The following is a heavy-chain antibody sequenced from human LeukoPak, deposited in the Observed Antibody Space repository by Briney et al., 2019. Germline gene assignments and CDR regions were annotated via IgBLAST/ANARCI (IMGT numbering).Heavy chain of an antibody. D-gene: IGHD6-19*01. J-gene: IGHJ4*02. CDR1: GGSISSGGYS. Sequence: PSETLSLTCAVSGGSISSGGYSWSWIRQPPGKGLEWIVYIYHSGSTYYNPSLKRRVTISVDTSKSQFSLKLSSVTAADTAVYYCARLSLVAGSVDYWGQGTLVTVSS. CDR3: ARLSLVAGSVDY. CDR2: IYHSGST. V-gene: IGHV4-30-2*03.